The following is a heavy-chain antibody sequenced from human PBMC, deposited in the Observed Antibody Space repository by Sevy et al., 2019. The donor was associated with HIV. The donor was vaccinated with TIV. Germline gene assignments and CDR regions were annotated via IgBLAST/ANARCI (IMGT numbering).Heavy chain of an antibody. CDR2: INSDGSST. CDR1: GFTFSSYW. D-gene: IGHD3-3*01. J-gene: IGHJ6*02. V-gene: IGHV3-74*01. Sequence: GGSLRLSCAASGFTFSSYWMHWVRQAPGKGLVWVSRINSDGSSTSYADSVKGRFTISRDNAKHTLYLQMNRLRAEDTAVYYCARGRPHHEGDFWSGYYSLTPYYGMDVWGQGTTVTVSS. CDR3: ARGRPHHEGDFWSGYYSLTPYYGMDV.